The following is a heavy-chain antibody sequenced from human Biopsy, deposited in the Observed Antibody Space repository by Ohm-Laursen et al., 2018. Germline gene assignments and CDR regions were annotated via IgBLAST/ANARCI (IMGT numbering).Heavy chain of an antibody. D-gene: IGHD2/OR15-2a*01. Sequence: SLRLSCTASGFTFSTYWMTWVRQAPGKGLEWVANIKRDGSQSNHADSVKDRFTISRDNAKNSLYLQMNSLRAEDTAVYYCTRDTTYYAGTTYYDALDVWGQGTTVTVSS. CDR1: GFTFSTYW. V-gene: IGHV3-7*01. CDR3: TRDTTYYAGTTYYDALDV. CDR2: IKRDGSQS. J-gene: IGHJ3*01.